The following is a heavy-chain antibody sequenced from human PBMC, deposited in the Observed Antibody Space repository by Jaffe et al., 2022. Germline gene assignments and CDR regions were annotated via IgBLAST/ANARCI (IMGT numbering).Heavy chain of an antibody. CDR2: ISSSGSTI. Sequence: EVQLVESGGGLVQPGGSLRLSCAASGFTFSSYEMNWVRQAPGKGLEWVSYISSSGSTIYYADSVKGRFTISRDNAKNSLYLQMNSLRAEDTAVYYCARDLLERPLDYWGQGTLVTVSS. V-gene: IGHV3-48*03. D-gene: IGHD1-1*01. J-gene: IGHJ4*02. CDR1: GFTFSSYE. CDR3: ARDLLERPLDY.